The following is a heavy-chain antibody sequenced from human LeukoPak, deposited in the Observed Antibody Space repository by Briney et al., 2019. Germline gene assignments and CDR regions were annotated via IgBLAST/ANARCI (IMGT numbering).Heavy chain of an antibody. Sequence: SETLSLTCTVSGGSISSYYWSWIRQPPGKGLEWIGYIYYSGSTNYNPSLKSRVTISVDTSKNQFSLKLSSVTAADTAVYYCAREGGDLFDYWGQGTLVTVSS. CDR2: IYYSGST. D-gene: IGHD2-21*01. V-gene: IGHV4-59*01. CDR3: AREGGDLFDY. CDR1: GGSISSYY. J-gene: IGHJ4*02.